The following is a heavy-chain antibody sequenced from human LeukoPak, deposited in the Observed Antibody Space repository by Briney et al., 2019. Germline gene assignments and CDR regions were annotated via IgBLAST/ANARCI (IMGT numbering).Heavy chain of an antibody. CDR2: ISSGSSYI. D-gene: IGHD2-2*01. CDR3: ARAPSSSRGYFQH. CDR1: GFTFSSYT. Sequence: GGSLRLSCAASGFTFSSYTMNWVRQAPGKGLEWVSSISSGSSYIYYADSVKGRFTISRDNAKNSLYLQMNSLRAEDTAVYYCARAPSSSRGYFQHWGQGTLVTVSS. V-gene: IGHV3-21*01. J-gene: IGHJ1*01.